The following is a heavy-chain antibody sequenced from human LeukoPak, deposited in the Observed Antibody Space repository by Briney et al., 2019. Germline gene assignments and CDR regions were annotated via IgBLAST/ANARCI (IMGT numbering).Heavy chain of an antibody. CDR2: MNPNSGNT. J-gene: IGHJ4*02. D-gene: IGHD2-21*02. CDR1: GYIFINYD. CDR3: ASPGDCGGDCYGAFPG. V-gene: IGHV1-8*01. Sequence: GASVKVSCKASGYIFINYDINWVRQATGQGLEWMGWMNPNSGNTGYAQKFQGRVTMTVNTSLNTAFLEVNSLKSEDTAVYYCASPGDCGGDCYGAFPGWGQGTLVTVSS.